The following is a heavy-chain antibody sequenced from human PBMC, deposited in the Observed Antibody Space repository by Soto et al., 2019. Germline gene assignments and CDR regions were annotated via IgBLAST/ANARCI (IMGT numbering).Heavy chain of an antibody. J-gene: IGHJ6*02. Sequence: LSLTCTVSGGSISSGDYYWSWIRQPPGKGLEWIGYIYYSGSTYYNPSLKSRVTISVDTSKNQFSLKLSSVTAADTAVYYCARNIAYSGNYYYYGMDVWGQGTTVTVSS. CDR2: IYYSGST. CDR1: GGSISSGDYY. V-gene: IGHV4-30-4*01. D-gene: IGHD5-12*01. CDR3: ARNIAYSGNYYYYGMDV.